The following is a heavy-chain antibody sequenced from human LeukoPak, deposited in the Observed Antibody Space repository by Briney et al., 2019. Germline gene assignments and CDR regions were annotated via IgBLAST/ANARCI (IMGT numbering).Heavy chain of an antibody. CDR3: ATAGYYYGSGSFFDY. CDR1: GYTLTELS. Sequence: GASVKVSCKVSGYTLTELSMHWVRQAPGKGLEWMGSFDPGNGETIYAQKFQGRVTMTEDTSTDTAYMELSSLRSEDTAVYYCATAGYYYGSGSFFDYWGQGTLVTVSS. V-gene: IGHV1-24*01. J-gene: IGHJ4*02. D-gene: IGHD3-10*01. CDR2: FDPGNGET.